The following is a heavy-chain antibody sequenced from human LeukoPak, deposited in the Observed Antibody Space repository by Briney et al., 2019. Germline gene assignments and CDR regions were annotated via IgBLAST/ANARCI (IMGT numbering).Heavy chain of an antibody. V-gene: IGHV1-69*04. J-gene: IGHJ6*02. CDR2: IIPILGIA. CDR1: GYTFTSYA. CDR3: ARVLTNSVVVTHYYYGMDV. D-gene: IGHD2-21*02. Sequence: ASVKVSCKASGYTFTSYAISWVRQAPGQGLEWMGRIIPILGIANYAQKFQGRVTITADKSTSTAYMELSSLRSEDTAVYYCARVLTNSVVVTHYYYGMDVWGQGTTVTVSS.